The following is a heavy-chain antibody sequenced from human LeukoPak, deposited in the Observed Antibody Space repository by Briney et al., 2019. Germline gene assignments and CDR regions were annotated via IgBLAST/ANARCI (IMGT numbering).Heavy chain of an antibody. CDR1: GFTFSSYS. CDR3: ARDRGGGGWFVP. CDR2: ISSSSSYI. Sequence: GGSLRLSCSASGFTFSSYSMNWVRQAPGKGLEWVSSISSSSSYIYYADSVKGRFTISRDNAKNSLYLQMNSLRAEDTAVYYCARDRGGGGWFVPWGQGTLVAVSS. V-gene: IGHV3-21*01. J-gene: IGHJ5*02. D-gene: IGHD3-16*01.